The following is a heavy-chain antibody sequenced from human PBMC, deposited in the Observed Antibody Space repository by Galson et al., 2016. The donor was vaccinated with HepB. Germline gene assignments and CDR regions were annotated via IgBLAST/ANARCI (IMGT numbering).Heavy chain of an antibody. Sequence: SLRLSCAASGFTFNNYAMTWVRQAPGEGLEWVSTITASGSHTYYADSMKDRLTISRENSNNTIYSQMKSLRAEDTALFSCAKGVFLFMDVWGKGTTVTVSS. CDR1: GFTFNNYA. D-gene: IGHD3-10*01. CDR3: AKGVFLFMDV. CDR2: ITASGSHT. J-gene: IGHJ6*03. V-gene: IGHV3-23*01.